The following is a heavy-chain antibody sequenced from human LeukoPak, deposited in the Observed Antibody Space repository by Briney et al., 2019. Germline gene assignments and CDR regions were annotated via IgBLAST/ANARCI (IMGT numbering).Heavy chain of an antibody. V-gene: IGHV3-23*01. CDR2: VSGSGDGT. CDR3: AKERLGGNYGDYAVDY. CDR1: GFTFTSYA. J-gene: IGHJ4*02. Sequence: GSLRLSCAASGFTFTSYAMGWVRPAPGEGLEWVSSVSGSGDGTYYADSVKGRFTISRDNSKKTLDLHMDSLRAEDTAVYYCAKERLGGNYGDYAVDYWCQGTMVTVSS. D-gene: IGHD4-17*01.